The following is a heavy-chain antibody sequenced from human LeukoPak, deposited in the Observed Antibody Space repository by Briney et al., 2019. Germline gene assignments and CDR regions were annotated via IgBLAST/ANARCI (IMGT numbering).Heavy chain of an antibody. J-gene: IGHJ5*02. Sequence: GGSLKLSCAASGFTFSGSAMHWVRQAPGKGLEWVTFIRYDGSNKYYADSVKGRFTISRDNSKNTLYLQMNSLRVEDTAVYYCAKGEYSSSPFDPWGQGTLVTVSS. CDR2: IRYDGSNK. CDR3: AKGEYSSSPFDP. D-gene: IGHD6-6*01. CDR1: GFTFSGSA. V-gene: IGHV3-30*02.